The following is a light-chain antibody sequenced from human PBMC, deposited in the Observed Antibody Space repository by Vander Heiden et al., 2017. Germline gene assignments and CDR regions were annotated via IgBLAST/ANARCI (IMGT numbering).Light chain of an antibody. CDR2: GAS. CDR3: QQYNNWPNT. J-gene: IGKJ2*01. V-gene: IGKV3D-15*01. Sequence: EIVMTQSSATLSVSPGERATLSCSARPSVSSNLARYPKKPGQAPRLLIYGASIRATGIPARFSGSGSGTEFTLTISSLQSEDFAVYYCQQYNNWPNTFGQGTKLEIK. CDR1: PSVSSN.